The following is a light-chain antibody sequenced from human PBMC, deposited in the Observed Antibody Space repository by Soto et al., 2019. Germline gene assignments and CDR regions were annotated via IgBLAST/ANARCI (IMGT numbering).Light chain of an antibody. Sequence: EIVMTQSPATLSVSPGARATLSCRASQSVSSSLAWYQQKPGQAPRLLIYDASNRATGIPARFSGSGSGTDCTLTISSLEAEDFAVYYCQQRSIWPLTFGQGTRLEIK. CDR1: QSVSSS. J-gene: IGKJ5*01. CDR2: DAS. CDR3: QQRSIWPLT. V-gene: IGKV3-11*01.